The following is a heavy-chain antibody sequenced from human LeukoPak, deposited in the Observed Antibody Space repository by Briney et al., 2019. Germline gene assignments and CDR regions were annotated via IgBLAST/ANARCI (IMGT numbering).Heavy chain of an antibody. CDR3: ARGYGDYDLYYFDS. J-gene: IGHJ4*02. CDR1: GGSISSYY. CDR2: IYYSGST. D-gene: IGHD4-17*01. Sequence: SETLSLTCTVSGGSISSYYWSWIRQSPGKGLEWIGYIYYSGSTNYTPSLKSRVTMSVDKSKNQFSLKLRSVTAADTAVYYCARGYGDYDLYYFDSWGQGTLVTVSS. V-gene: IGHV4-59*12.